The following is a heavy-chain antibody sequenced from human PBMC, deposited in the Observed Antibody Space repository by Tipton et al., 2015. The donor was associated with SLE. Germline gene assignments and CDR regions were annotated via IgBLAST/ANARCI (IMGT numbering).Heavy chain of an antibody. CDR2: IYTMGSN. Sequence: TLSLTCTVSGGPISSYYWSWIRQPAGKGLEWIGRIYTMGSNNYNPSLKSRVTMSVDTSKNQFSLTLSSVPAADTAVYYCARHDRGIYSSSWYDYYYGMDVWGQGTTVIVSS. J-gene: IGHJ6*02. V-gene: IGHV4-4*07. D-gene: IGHD6-13*01. CDR3: ARHDRGIYSSSWYDYYYGMDV. CDR1: GGPISSYY.